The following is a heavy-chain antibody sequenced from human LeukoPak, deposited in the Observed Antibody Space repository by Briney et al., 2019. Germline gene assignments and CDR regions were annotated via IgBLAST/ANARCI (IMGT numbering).Heavy chain of an antibody. CDR3: ARDRVDYDFPGAIGKIHYFDY. Sequence: SVKVSCRPSGGTFSSYAISWVRQAPGKGLEWMGGTIPIFGTANYAQKFQGRVTITADESTSTAYMELSSLRSEDTAVYYCARDRVDYDFPGAIGKIHYFDYWGQGTLVTVSS. D-gene: IGHD3-3*01. J-gene: IGHJ4*02. CDR1: GGTFSSYA. V-gene: IGHV1-69*13. CDR2: TIPIFGTA.